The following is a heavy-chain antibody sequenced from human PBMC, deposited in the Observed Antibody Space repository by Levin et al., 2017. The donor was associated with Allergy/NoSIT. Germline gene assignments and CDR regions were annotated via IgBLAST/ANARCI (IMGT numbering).Heavy chain of an antibody. V-gene: IGHV3-20*04. Sequence: GESLKISCAASGFTFDDYGMSWVRQAPGKGLEWVSGINWNGGSTGYADSVKGRFTISRDNAKNSLYLQMNSLRAEDTALYYCARGKGGYSGYDSDYYYYMDGWGKGTTVTVSS. CDR2: INWNGGST. CDR3: ARGKGGYSGYDSDYYYYMDG. D-gene: IGHD5-12*01. CDR1: GFTFDDYG. J-gene: IGHJ6*03.